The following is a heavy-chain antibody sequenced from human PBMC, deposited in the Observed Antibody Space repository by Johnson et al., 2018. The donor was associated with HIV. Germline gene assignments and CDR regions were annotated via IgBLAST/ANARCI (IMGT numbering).Heavy chain of an antibody. J-gene: IGHJ3*02. D-gene: IGHD4/OR15-4a*01. CDR1: GFTFDDYA. CDR3: ARDSTPWGDDYVDYAFDI. Sequence: VQLVESGGGLVQPGRSLRLSCAASGFTFDDYAMHWVRQAPGKGLEWVSVIYSGGSTYYADSVKGRFTISRDNAKNSLFLQMNSLRAEDTAVYYCARDSTPWGDDYVDYAFDIWGQGTLVTVSS. V-gene: IGHV3-9*01. CDR2: IYSGGST.